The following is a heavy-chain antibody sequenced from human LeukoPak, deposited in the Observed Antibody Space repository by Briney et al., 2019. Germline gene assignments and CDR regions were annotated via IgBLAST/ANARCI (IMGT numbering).Heavy chain of an antibody. CDR1: EFAFSTYN. CDR2: ISTGSSTT. J-gene: IGHJ4*02. D-gene: IGHD4-23*01. CDR3: ARVAAGYSVNYFDY. V-gene: IGHV3-48*02. Sequence: GGSLRLSCAASEFAFSTYNMNWVRQAPGEGLEWVSYISTGSSTTYYADSVKGRFTISRDNVENLLYLQMNSLRDEDTAVYYCARVAAGYSVNYFDYWGQGTLVTVSS.